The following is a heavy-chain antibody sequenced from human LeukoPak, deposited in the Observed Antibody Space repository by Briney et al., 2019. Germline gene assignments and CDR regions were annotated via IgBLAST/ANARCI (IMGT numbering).Heavy chain of an antibody. J-gene: IGHJ5*02. Sequence: SETLSLTCTVSGDSISSGDYYWSWIRQPPGKGLEWIGYIYYSGSTSYNPSLKSRVTISVDMSKNQFSLKLSSVTAADTAVYYCARDLANYDILTGNFGWFDPWGQGTLVTVSS. D-gene: IGHD3-9*01. CDR3: ARDLANYDILTGNFGWFDP. CDR2: IYYSGST. CDR1: GDSISSGDYY. V-gene: IGHV4-30-4*01.